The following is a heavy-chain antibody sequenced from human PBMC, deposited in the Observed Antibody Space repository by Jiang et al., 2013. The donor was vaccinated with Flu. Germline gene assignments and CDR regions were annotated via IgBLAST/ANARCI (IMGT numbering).Heavy chain of an antibody. J-gene: IGHJ6*04. Sequence: PGLVKPSETLSLTCTVSGGSISSYYWSWIRQPPGKGLEWIGYIYYSGSTNYNPSLKSRVTISVDTSKNQFSLKLSSVTAADTAVYYCARLGGGSYSNYYYGMDVWGKGTTVTVSS. CDR3: ARLGGGSYSNYYYGMDV. CDR1: GGSISSYY. CDR2: IYYSGST. D-gene: IGHD1-26*01. V-gene: IGHV4-59*08.